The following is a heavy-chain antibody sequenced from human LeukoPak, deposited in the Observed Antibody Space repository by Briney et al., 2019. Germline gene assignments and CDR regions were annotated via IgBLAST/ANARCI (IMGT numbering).Heavy chain of an antibody. CDR1: GGSLSSGGYS. J-gene: IGHJ3*02. CDR3: ARGIVGYYDSSGYWRSAFDI. CDR2: VYHSGST. D-gene: IGHD3-22*01. V-gene: IGHV4-30-2*01. Sequence: PSQTLSLTCAVSGGSLSSGGYSWSWIRQPPGKGLEWIGYVYHSGSTYYNPSLKSRVTISVDRSKNQFSLKLSSVTAADTAVYYCARGIVGYYDSSGYWRSAFDIWGQGTMVTVSS.